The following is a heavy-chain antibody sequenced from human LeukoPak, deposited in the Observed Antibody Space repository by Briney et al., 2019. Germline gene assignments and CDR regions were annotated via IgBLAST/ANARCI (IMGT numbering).Heavy chain of an antibody. V-gene: IGHV3-33*01. CDR1: GFTFSGYA. Sequence: PGRSLRLSCAASGFTFSGYAIHWVRQAPGKGLEWVAVIWYDGSDKYYADSVKGRFTISRDNSKNTVYLEMNSLRAEDTAVYYCARLLPTGSWVFDYWGQGTLVTVSS. J-gene: IGHJ4*02. D-gene: IGHD6-13*01. CDR3: ARLLPTGSWVFDY. CDR2: IWYDGSDK.